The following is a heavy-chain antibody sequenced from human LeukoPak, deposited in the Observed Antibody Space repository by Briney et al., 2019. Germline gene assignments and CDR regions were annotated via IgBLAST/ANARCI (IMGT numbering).Heavy chain of an antibody. J-gene: IGHJ4*02. V-gene: IGHV4-59*01. CDR3: ARNYDSSGYTTFAY. Sequence: SETLSLTCTVSGGSISGYYWIWIRQSPGEGLEWIGHIYYSGSTNYNPSLKSRVTISVDTSRNQFSLKLTSVTAADTAVYYCARNYDSSGYTTFAYWGQGTLVTVSS. CDR1: GGSISGYY. CDR2: IYYSGST. D-gene: IGHD3-22*01.